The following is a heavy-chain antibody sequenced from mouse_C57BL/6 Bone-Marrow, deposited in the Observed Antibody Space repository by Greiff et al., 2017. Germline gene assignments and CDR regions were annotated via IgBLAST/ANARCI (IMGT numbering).Heavy chain of an antibody. CDR2: ISNGGGST. J-gene: IGHJ3*01. CDR3: ARHLFAY. Sequence: EVQLVESGGGLVQPGGSLKLSCAASGFTFSDYYLYWVRQTPEKRLEWVAYISNGGGSTYYPDTLKGRFTISRDNAQNTLYLQMSRLKSEDKAMYYWARHLFAYWGQGTLVTVSA. CDR1: GFTFSDYY. V-gene: IGHV5-12*01.